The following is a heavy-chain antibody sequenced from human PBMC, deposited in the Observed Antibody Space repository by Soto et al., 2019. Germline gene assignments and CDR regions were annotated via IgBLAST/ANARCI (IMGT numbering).Heavy chain of an antibody. Sequence: ASLKVSCKASGYTFTGYFMHWVLQAPGQGLEWMGYINPNSGVTKYAQKFQGRVTLTRDTSINTAYMEMTMLTSDDTAVYYCARGGGTILAPLPWGQGTLVTVSS. D-gene: IGHD3-3*01. CDR1: GYTFTGYF. J-gene: IGHJ5*02. CDR2: INPNSGVT. V-gene: IGHV1-2*02. CDR3: ARGGGTILAPLP.